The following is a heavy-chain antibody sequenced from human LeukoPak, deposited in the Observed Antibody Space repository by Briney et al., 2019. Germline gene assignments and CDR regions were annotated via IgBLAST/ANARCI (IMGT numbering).Heavy chain of an antibody. CDR2: IYSGGST. V-gene: IGHV3-53*01. Sequence: GGSLRLSCAASGFTFSSYSMHWVRQAPGKGLEWVSVIYSGGSTYYADSVKGRFTISRDNSKNTLYLQMNSLRAEDTAVYYCAKGARLRVSCDYWGQGTLVTVSS. J-gene: IGHJ4*02. CDR3: AKGARLRVSCDY. CDR1: GFTFSSYS. D-gene: IGHD3-16*01.